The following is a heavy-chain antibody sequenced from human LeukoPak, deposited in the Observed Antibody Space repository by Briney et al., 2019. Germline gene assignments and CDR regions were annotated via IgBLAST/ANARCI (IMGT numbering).Heavy chain of an antibody. CDR2: IIPVLGKG. D-gene: IGHD1/OR15-1a*01. V-gene: IGHV1-69*04. J-gene: IGHJ6*02. CDR1: GGTFSTNG. CDR3: ARVEQWMEKGPDYDYGLDV. Sequence: SVKVSCKATGGTFSTNGISWVRQAPGQGLEWMGGIIPVLGKGDNAQKFQGRLTITADKATATAYMELKNLRSEDTAVYYCARVEQWMEKGPDYDYGLDVWGQGTTVVVSS.